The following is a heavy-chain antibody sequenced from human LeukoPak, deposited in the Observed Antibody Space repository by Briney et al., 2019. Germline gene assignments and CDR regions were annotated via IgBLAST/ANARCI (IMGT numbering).Heavy chain of an antibody. CDR2: ISAYNGNT. D-gene: IGHD6-13*01. CDR3: ARGRAAASFSGPNWFDP. J-gene: IGHJ5*02. CDR1: GYTFTSYG. V-gene: IGHV1-18*01. Sequence: ASVKVSCKASGYTFTSYGISWVRQAPGQGLEWMGWISAYNGNTNYAQKLQGRVTMTTDTSTSTAYMELRSMRSDDTAVYYCARGRAAASFSGPNWFDPWGQGTLVTVSS.